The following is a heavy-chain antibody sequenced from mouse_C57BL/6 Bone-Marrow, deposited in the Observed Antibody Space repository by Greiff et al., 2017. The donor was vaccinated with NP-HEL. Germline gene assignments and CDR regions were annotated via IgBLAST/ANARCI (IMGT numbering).Heavy chain of an antibody. CDR3: ARSPLWLRRNYYAMDY. CDR2: ISYSGST. Sequence: EVNVVESGPGLAKPSQTLSLTCSVTGYSITSDYWNWIRKFPGNKLEYMGYISYSGSTYYNPSLKSRISITRDTSKNQYYLQLKSVTTEDTATYYCARSPLWLRRNYYAMDYWGQGTSVTVSS. CDR1: GYSITSDY. V-gene: IGHV3-8*01. D-gene: IGHD2-2*01. J-gene: IGHJ4*01.